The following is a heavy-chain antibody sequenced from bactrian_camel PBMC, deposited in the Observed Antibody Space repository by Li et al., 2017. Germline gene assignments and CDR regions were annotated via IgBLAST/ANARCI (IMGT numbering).Heavy chain of an antibody. CDR1: GSIVSTMC. Sequence: HVQLVESGGGSVQAGRSLRLSCASSGSIVSTMCMGWVRQAPGEEREGVATIDSDGSTSYRDSVKGRFTISKDNAKNTLYLQMNSLKPEDTATYYCAAGFCRGSWEIGLSRSLYNYWGQGTQVTVS. V-gene: IGHV3S53*01. J-gene: IGHJ4*01. CDR3: AAGFCRGSWEIGLSRSLYNY. CDR2: IDSDGST. D-gene: IGHD6*01.